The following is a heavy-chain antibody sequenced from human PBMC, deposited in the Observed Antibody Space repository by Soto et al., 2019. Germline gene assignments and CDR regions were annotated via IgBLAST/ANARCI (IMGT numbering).Heavy chain of an antibody. D-gene: IGHD3-22*01. J-gene: IGHJ4*02. CDR2: IYFNGST. CDR3: ARAVGNYDSSGYYGGGFYYFDY. Sequence: PSDTLSLTCAVYSGSISSTSEFGDLKSHPPWKGLDWIGTIYFNGSTSYDPSLKSRVTISVGTSKNQFSLELSSVTAADTAVYYCARAVGNYDSSGYYGGGFYYFDYWGQGTLVTVSS. CDR1: SGSISSTSEF. V-gene: IGHV4-39*07.